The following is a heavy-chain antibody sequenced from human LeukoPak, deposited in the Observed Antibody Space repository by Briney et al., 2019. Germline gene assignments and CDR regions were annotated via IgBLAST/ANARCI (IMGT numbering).Heavy chain of an antibody. J-gene: IGHJ3*02. CDR2: IYTSGST. CDR3: ASARGYSSSWYARTYHDAFDI. V-gene: IGHV4-4*07. CDR1: GGSISSYY. D-gene: IGHD6-13*01. Sequence: SETLSLTCTVSGGSISSYYWSWIRQPAGKGLEWIGRIYTSGSTNYNPSLKSRVTMSVDTSKNQFSLKLSSVTAADTAVYYCASARGYSSSWYARTYHDAFDIWGQGTMVTVSS.